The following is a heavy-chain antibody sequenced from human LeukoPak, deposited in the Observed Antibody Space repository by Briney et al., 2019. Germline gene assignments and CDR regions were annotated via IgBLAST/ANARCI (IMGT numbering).Heavy chain of an antibody. CDR3: ARETGLDYFDY. Sequence: SETLSLTCTVSGGSISSYYWNWIRQPPGRGLEWIGHIYYSGSTYYNPPLKSRVTISVDTSKNQSSLKLSSVTAADTAVYFCARETGLDYFDYWGEGTLVTVSS. CDR1: GGSISSYY. CDR2: IYYSGST. V-gene: IGHV4-30-4*01. J-gene: IGHJ4*02. D-gene: IGHD1-14*01.